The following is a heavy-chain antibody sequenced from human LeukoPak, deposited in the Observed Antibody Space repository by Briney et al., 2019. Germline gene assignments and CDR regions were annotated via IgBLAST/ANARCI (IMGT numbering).Heavy chain of an antibody. CDR3: ARSNVVVVAATPDAFDI. Sequence: ASVKVSCKASGGTFSSYAISWVRQAPGQGLEWMGGIIPIFGTANYAQKSQGRVTITTDESTSTAYMELSSLRSEDTAVYYCARSNVVVVAATPDAFDIWGQGTMVTVSS. J-gene: IGHJ3*02. V-gene: IGHV1-69*05. CDR2: IIPIFGTA. D-gene: IGHD2-15*01. CDR1: GGTFSSYA.